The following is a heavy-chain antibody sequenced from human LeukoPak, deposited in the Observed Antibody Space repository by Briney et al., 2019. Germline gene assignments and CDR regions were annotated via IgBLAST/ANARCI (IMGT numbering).Heavy chain of an antibody. Sequence: GGSLRLSCAASGFTFSNAWMSWVRQAPGKGLEWVSYIDTSSSTIYYADSVKGRFTISRDNAKNSLYLQMNSLRAEDTAVYYCARVGQLGPFDYWGQGTLVTVSS. CDR2: IDTSSSTI. V-gene: IGHV3-48*04. CDR3: ARVGQLGPFDY. J-gene: IGHJ4*02. D-gene: IGHD6-13*01. CDR1: GFTFSNAW.